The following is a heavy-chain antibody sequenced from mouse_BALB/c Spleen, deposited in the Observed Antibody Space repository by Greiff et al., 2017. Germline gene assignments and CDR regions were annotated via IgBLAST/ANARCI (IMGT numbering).Heavy chain of an antibody. V-gene: IGHV5-17*02. D-gene: IGHD1-1*02. CDR2: ISSGSSTI. Sequence: EVKVVESGGGLVQPGGSRKLSCAASGFTFSSFGMHWVRQAPEKGLEWVAYISSGSSTIYYADTVKGRFTISRDNPKNTLFLQMTSLRSEDTAMYYCARWDYVAYWGQGTLVTVSA. CDR1: GFTFSSFG. J-gene: IGHJ3*01. CDR3: ARWDYVAY.